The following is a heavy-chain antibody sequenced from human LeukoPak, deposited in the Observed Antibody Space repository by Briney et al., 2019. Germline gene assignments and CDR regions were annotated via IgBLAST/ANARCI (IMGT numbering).Heavy chain of an antibody. D-gene: IGHD3-22*01. Sequence: SETLSLTCTVYDGSFNGSFSGYFWSWIRQPPGKGLEWIGEINHRGSTNYDPSLKSRVTISLDTSKKQFSLTLISVTAADTAVYYCARSEVNSSGYWVILYWGQGTLVTISS. V-gene: IGHV4-34*01. CDR1: DGSFNGSFSGYF. CDR3: ARSEVNSSGYWVILY. J-gene: IGHJ4*02. CDR2: INHRGST.